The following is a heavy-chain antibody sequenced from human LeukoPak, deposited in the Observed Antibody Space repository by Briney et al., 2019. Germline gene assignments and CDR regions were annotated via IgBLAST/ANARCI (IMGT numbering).Heavy chain of an antibody. D-gene: IGHD6-19*01. V-gene: IGHV3-23*01. J-gene: IGHJ4*02. CDR1: GFTFCSYS. Sequence: PGGSLRLSCAASGFTFCSYSMSWVRQAPGKGLEWGSAISGSGGSTYYADSVKGRFTISRDNSKNTLYLQMNSLRAEDTAVYYCAKVEYSSGWYEVGYWGQGTLVTVSS. CDR2: ISGSGGST. CDR3: AKVEYSSGWYEVGY.